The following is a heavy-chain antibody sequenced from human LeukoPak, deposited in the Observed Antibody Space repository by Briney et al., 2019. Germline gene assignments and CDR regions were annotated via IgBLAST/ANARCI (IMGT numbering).Heavy chain of an antibody. CDR3: ARDRPQYQSFAEYFQH. V-gene: IGHV3-7*01. CDR2: IKQDGSEK. CDR1: GFTFSSYW. Sequence: GGSLRLSCAASGFTFSSYWMSWVRQAPGKGLEWVANIKQDGSEKYYVDSVKGRFTISRDNAKNSLYLQMNSLRAEDTAVYYCARDRPQYQSFAEYFQHWGQGTLVTVSS. J-gene: IGHJ1*01. D-gene: IGHD2-2*01.